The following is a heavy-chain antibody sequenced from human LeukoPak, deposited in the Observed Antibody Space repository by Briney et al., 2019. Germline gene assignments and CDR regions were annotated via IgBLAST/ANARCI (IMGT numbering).Heavy chain of an antibody. D-gene: IGHD3-10*01. Sequence: ASVKVSCKVSGYTLTELSMHWVRQAPGKGLAWMGGFDPEDGETIYAQKFQGRVTMTEDTSTDTAYMELSSLRSEDTAVYYCATAVVDGSGSYHGLDYWGQGTLVTVSS. V-gene: IGHV1-24*01. CDR3: ATAVVDGSGSYHGLDY. CDR2: FDPEDGET. CDR1: GYTLTELS. J-gene: IGHJ4*02.